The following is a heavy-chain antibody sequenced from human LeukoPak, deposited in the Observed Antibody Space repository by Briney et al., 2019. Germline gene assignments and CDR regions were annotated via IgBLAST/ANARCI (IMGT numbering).Heavy chain of an antibody. J-gene: IGHJ4*02. CDR3: AKGIDSTGCYPFDY. CDR1: GFIFSNYA. V-gene: IGHV3-23*01. D-gene: IGHD3-22*01. CDR2: ISESGGET. Sequence: GGSLRLSCATSGFIFSNYAMSWVRQAPGKGLEWVSAISESGGETYHADSVKGRFTISRDTSKSTLYLQLNSLRAEDTAIYYCAKGIDSTGCYPFDYWGQGTLVTVSS.